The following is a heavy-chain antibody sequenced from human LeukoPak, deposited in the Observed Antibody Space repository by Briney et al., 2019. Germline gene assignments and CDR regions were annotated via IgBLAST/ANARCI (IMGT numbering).Heavy chain of an antibody. CDR3: TSDGFMDV. Sequence: GGSLRLSCAASGFTFSSYWMSWVRQAPGKGLEWVANIKQDGSEKYYVDSVKGRFTISRDNAKNSLYLQMNSLKTEDTAVYYCTSDGFMDVWGKGTTVTVSS. J-gene: IGHJ6*03. V-gene: IGHV3-7*03. CDR1: GFTFSSYW. CDR2: IKQDGSEK. D-gene: IGHD2-2*03.